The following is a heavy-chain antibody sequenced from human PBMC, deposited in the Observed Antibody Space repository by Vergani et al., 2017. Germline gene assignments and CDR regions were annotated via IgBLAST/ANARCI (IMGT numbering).Heavy chain of an antibody. V-gene: IGHV1-2*02. CDR3: ASACSSTSCYTEEYFQH. CDR1: GYTFTGYY. J-gene: IGHJ1*01. D-gene: IGHD2-2*02. CDR2: INPNSGGT. Sequence: VQLVESGAEVKKPGASVKVSCKASGYTFTGYYMHWVRQAPGQGLEWMGWINPNSGGTNYAQKFQGRVTMTRDTSISTAYMELSRLRSDDTAVYYCASACSSTSCYTEEYFQHWGQGTLVTVSS.